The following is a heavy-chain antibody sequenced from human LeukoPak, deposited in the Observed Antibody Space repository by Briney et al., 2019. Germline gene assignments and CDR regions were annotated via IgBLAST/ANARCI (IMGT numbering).Heavy chain of an antibody. D-gene: IGHD3-22*01. CDR3: ARVYSSGYYLSWRDAFDI. CDR2: IYHSGST. CDR1: GYSISSGYY. J-gene: IGHJ3*02. Sequence: KASETLSLTCTVSGYSISSGYYWGWIRQPPGKGLEWIGSIYHSGSTYYNPSLKSRVTISVDTSKNQFSLKLSSVTAADTAVYYCARVYSSGYYLSWRDAFDIWGQGTMVTVSS. V-gene: IGHV4-38-2*02.